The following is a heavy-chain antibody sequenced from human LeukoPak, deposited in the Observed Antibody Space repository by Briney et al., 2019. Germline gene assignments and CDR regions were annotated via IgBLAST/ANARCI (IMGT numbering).Heavy chain of an antibody. V-gene: IGHV3-23*01. J-gene: IGHJ4*02. D-gene: IGHD1-26*01. CDR2: ISGSGGST. CDR1: GFTFSSYA. CDR3: AKAVSGNYIKGFDY. Sequence: GGSLRLSRAASGFTFSSYAMTWVRQAPGKGLEWVSAISGSGGSTHYADSVKGRFTISRDNSKNTLYLQMNSLRAEDTAVYYCAKAVSGNYIKGFDYWGQGILVTVSS.